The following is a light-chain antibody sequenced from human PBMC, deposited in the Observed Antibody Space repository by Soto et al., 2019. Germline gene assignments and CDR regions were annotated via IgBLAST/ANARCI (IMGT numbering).Light chain of an antibody. CDR1: QSVGSY. Sequence: DIVLTQSPGTLSLSPGERATLSCRASQSVGSYLAWYQQKPGQAPRLLIYTTSNRATDIPDRFSGSGSGTDFTLTISSLEPEDFAVYYCQHYGGSPWTFGQGTKVE. V-gene: IGKV3-20*01. J-gene: IGKJ1*01. CDR2: TTS. CDR3: QHYGGSPWT.